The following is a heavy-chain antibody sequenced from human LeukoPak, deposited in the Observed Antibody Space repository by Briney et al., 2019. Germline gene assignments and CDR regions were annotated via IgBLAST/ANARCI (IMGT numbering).Heavy chain of an antibody. J-gene: IGHJ4*02. V-gene: IGHV1-2*02. CDR1: GYTFTGYY. CDR3: ARDYEVRGVRYYFDY. CDR2: INPNSGGT. D-gene: IGHD3-10*01. Sequence: ASVKVSCKASGYTFTGYYIHWVRQAPGQGLEWVGWINPNSGGTNYAQTFQGRVTMTRDTSISTAYMELTRLRSDDTAVYYCARDYEVRGVRYYFDYWGQGTLVTVSS.